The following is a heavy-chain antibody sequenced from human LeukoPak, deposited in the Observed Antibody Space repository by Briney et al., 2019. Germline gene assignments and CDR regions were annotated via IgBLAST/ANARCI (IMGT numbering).Heavy chain of an antibody. V-gene: IGHV5-51*01. Sequence: GESLKISCKGSGYSFTSYWIGWVRQMPGKGLEWMGIIYPGDSDTRYSPSFQGQVTISADKSISTAYLQWSSLKASDTAMYYCARSGDSSGYTYNWFDPWGQGTLVTVSS. CDR3: ARSGDSSGYTYNWFDP. J-gene: IGHJ5*02. CDR1: GYSFTSYW. CDR2: IYPGDSDT. D-gene: IGHD3-22*01.